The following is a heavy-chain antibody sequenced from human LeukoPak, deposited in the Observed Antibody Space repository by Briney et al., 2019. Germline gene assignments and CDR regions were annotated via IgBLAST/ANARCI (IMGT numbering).Heavy chain of an antibody. J-gene: IGHJ5*02. V-gene: IGHV3-7*01. Sequence: QPGGSLRLSCAASGFTLSSYWMSWVRQAPGKGLEWVANKKQDGSEKYYVDSVKGRFTISRDNAKNSLYLQMNSLRAEDTAVYYCARGSSSSGFDPWGQGTLVTVSS. CDR2: KKQDGSEK. D-gene: IGHD6-6*01. CDR3: ARGSSSSGFDP. CDR1: GFTLSSYW.